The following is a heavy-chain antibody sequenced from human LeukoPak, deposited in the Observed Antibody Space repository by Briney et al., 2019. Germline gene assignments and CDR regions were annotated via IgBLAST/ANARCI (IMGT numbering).Heavy chain of an antibody. CDR3: ARDFFRYCSGGSCYSDY. J-gene: IGHJ4*02. D-gene: IGHD2-15*01. Sequence: ASVKVSCKASGYTFTGYYMHWVRQAPGQGLEWMGRINPNSGGTNYAQKFQGRVTMTRDTSISTAYMELSRLRSDDTAVYYCARDFFRYCSGGSCYSDYWGQGTLVTVSS. CDR2: INPNSGGT. CDR1: GYTFTGYY. V-gene: IGHV1-2*06.